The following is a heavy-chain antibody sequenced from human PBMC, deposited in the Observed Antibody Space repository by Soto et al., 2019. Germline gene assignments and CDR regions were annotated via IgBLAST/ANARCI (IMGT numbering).Heavy chain of an antibody. D-gene: IGHD2-2*01. CDR1: GGTFSNYA. CDR3: ARSQGSSTSLEIYYYYYYGMDA. CDR2: IIPISGTA. V-gene: IGHV1-69*01. Sequence: QVQLVQSGAEVKKPGSSVKVSCKGSGGTFSNYAISWVRQAPGQGLEWMGGIIPISGTANYAQKFQGRVTHTVGDSTSTAYMELSRLRSEDPAVYYCARSQGSSTSLEIYYYYYYGMDAWGQGTTVNVSS. J-gene: IGHJ6*02.